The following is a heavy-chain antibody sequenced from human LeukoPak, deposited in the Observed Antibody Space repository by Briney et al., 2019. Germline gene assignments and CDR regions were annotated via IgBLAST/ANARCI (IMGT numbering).Heavy chain of an antibody. Sequence: DSVKVSCKASGYTFTDYFMHWVRQAPGQGLEWMGWINANSGGTNYAQNFQGRVTMTRDTSISTVYMELNRLRSDDTAVYYCARFRGSSNFDYWGQGTLVTVSS. CDR2: INANSGGT. D-gene: IGHD2-2*01. CDR1: GYTFTDYF. V-gene: IGHV1-2*02. J-gene: IGHJ4*02. CDR3: ARFRGSSNFDY.